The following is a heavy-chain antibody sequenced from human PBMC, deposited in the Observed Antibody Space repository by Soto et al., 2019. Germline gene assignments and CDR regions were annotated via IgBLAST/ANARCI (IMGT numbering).Heavy chain of an antibody. D-gene: IGHD3-22*01. J-gene: IGHJ6*02. Sequence: GGSLRLSCAASGFTFSSFAMSWVRQAPGKGLEWVSAISGSGGSTYYADSVKGRFTISRDNSKNTLYLQMNSLRAEDTAVYFFSKGGLYDSSGYYPLDYYGMDVWGQGTTVTVSS. CDR2: ISGSGGST. CDR1: GFTFSSFA. V-gene: IGHV3-23*01. CDR3: SKGGLYDSSGYYPLDYYGMDV.